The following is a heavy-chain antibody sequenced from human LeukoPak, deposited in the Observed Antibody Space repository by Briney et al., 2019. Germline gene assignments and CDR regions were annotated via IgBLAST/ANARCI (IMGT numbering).Heavy chain of an antibody. CDR2: MYHSGST. V-gene: IGHV4-39*07. Sequence: SETLSLTCTVSGGSISSSSYFWGWIRQPPGKGLEWIGSMYHSGSTYYNPPLKSRVTISEDTSKNQFSLKLRSVTAADTAVYYCARGPRFGELLWHWFDPWGQGTLVTVSS. J-gene: IGHJ5*02. D-gene: IGHD3-10*01. CDR3: ARGPRFGELLWHWFDP. CDR1: GGSISSSSYF.